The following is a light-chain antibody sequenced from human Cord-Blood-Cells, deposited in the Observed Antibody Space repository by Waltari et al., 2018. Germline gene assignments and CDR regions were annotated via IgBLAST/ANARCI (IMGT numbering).Light chain of an antibody. J-gene: IGLJ1*01. CDR1: TSDVRGYNY. Sequence: QSPLTQPASLPGSPGQSITISCPGTTSDVRGYNYVTWYQQHPGKAPKLMIYDVSNRPSGVSNRFSGSKSGNTASLTISGLQAEDEADYYCSSYTSSSTLVFGTGTKVTVL. CDR2: DVS. V-gene: IGLV2-14*01. CDR3: SSYTSSSTLV.